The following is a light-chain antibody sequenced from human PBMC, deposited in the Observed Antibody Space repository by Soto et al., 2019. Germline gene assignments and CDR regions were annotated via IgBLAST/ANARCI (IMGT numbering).Light chain of an antibody. CDR3: QQYGSSPPLT. Sequence: EIVLTQSPGTLSLSPGERATLSCRASQSVSSSLAWYQQKPGQAPRLLIHGASSRATGIPDRFSGSGSGTDFTLNISILEPEDFAVYYWQQYGSSPPLTFGGGTKVEIK. CDR1: QSVSSS. V-gene: IGKV3-20*01. J-gene: IGKJ4*01. CDR2: GAS.